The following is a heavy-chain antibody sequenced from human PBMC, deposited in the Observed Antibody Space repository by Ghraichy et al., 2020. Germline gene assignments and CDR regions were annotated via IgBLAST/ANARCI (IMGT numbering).Heavy chain of an antibody. CDR1: GGSISSSSYY. D-gene: IGHD4-23*01. J-gene: IGHJ6*02. V-gene: IGHV4-39*01. Sequence: SETLSLTCTVSGGSISSSSYYWGWIRQPPGKGLERIGSIYYSGSTYYNPSLKSRVTISVDTSKNQFSLKLSSVTAADTAVYYCASPRWGGNSYYYYYYGMDVWGQGTTVTVSS. CDR3: ASPRWGGNSYYYYYYGMDV. CDR2: IYYSGST.